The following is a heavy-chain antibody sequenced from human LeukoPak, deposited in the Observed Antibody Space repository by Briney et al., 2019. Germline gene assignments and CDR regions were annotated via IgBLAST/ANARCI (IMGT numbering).Heavy chain of an antibody. CDR1: GFTFSTYA. D-gene: IGHD2-2*01. V-gene: IGHV3-53*01. J-gene: IGHJ4*02. CDR2: IYSGGDT. Sequence: GGSLRLSCAASGFTFSTYAMSWVRQAPGKGLEWVSVIYSGGDTYYADSVKGRFTISRDISKNTLYLQMNNLRAEDTAFYYCARSPPASPFDYWGQGTLVTVSS. CDR3: ARSPPASPFDY.